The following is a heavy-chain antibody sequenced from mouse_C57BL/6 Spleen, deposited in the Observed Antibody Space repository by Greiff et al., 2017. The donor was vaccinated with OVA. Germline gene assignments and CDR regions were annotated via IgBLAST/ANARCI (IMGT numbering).Heavy chain of an antibody. J-gene: IGHJ4*01. CDR2: ISDGGSYT. D-gene: IGHD1-1*01. CDR3: ASCYYYGSSLYAMDY. V-gene: IGHV5-4*01. CDR1: GFTFSSYA. Sequence: VQLKESGGGLVKPGGSLKLSCAASGFTFSSYAMSWVRQTPEKRLEWVATISDGGSYTYYPDNVKGRFTISRDNAKNNLYLQMSHLKSEDTAMYYCASCYYYGSSLYAMDYWGQGTSVTVSS.